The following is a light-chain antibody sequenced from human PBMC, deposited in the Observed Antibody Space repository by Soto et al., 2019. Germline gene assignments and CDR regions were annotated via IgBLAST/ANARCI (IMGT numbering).Light chain of an antibody. Sequence: DIQMTQSPSSLSASLGDRVTITCRASQGIGVYLAWFQQKPGKVPKLLIYAASALQSGVPSRFSGSGSGTDFTLIISSLQPEDFATYYCQKYNSAPLTFGGGTKVEIK. CDR1: QGIGVY. J-gene: IGKJ4*01. V-gene: IGKV1-27*01. CDR3: QKYNSAPLT. CDR2: AAS.